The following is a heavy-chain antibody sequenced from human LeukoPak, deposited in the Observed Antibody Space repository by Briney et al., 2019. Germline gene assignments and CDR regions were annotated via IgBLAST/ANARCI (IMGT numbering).Heavy chain of an antibody. D-gene: IGHD3-10*01. Sequence: PSETLSLTCAVSGISISTSNWWSWVRQPPGKGLEWIGEVYHTGSTNYNPSLKSRVTISVDTSKNQFSLKLSSVTAADTAVYYCARSGLRLRITMVRGAQTSNWFDPWGQGTLVTVSS. CDR2: VYHTGST. J-gene: IGHJ5*02. V-gene: IGHV4-4*02. CDR1: GISISTSNW. CDR3: ARSGLRLRITMVRGAQTSNWFDP.